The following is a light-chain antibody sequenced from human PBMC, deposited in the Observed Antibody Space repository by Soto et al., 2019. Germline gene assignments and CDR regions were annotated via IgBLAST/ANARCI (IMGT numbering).Light chain of an antibody. CDR3: QQFSSYPLT. Sequence: EIVLTQSPGTLSLSPGEAVTLSCRASQTVLSSYVAWYQQKPGQPPRLLIYGASSRATGIPDRFSGSGSGTDFTLTISRLEPEDFGVFYCQQFSSYPLTFGGGTKVEIK. CDR1: QTVLSSY. V-gene: IGKV3-20*01. CDR2: GAS. J-gene: IGKJ4*01.